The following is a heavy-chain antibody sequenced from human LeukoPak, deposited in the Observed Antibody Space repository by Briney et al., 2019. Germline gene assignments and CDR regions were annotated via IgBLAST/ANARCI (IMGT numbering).Heavy chain of an antibody. CDR1: GYSISSGYY. J-gene: IGHJ4*02. D-gene: IGHD2-2*01. CDR3: ARDSRPYRYCRSTSCSHSYYFDY. CDR2: IYHSGST. V-gene: IGHV4-38-2*02. Sequence: PSETLSLTCTVSGYSISSGYYWGWIRQPPGKGLEWIGSIYHSGSTYYNPSLKSRVTISVDTSKNQFSLKLSSVTPADTAVYYCARDSRPYRYCRSTSCSHSYYFDYWGQGTLVTVSS.